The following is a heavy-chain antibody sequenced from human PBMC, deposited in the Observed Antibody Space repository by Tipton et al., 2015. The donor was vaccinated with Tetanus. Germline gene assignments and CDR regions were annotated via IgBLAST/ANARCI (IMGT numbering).Heavy chain of an antibody. J-gene: IGHJ4*02. CDR2: ISDGGGEK. V-gene: IGHV3-30*15. CDR3: ARVIRRSMIGYGVFDS. D-gene: IGHD4-17*01. CDR1: GFAVAVNY. Sequence: SLRLSCAASGFAVAVNYMTWVRQAPGKGLEWVAVISDGGGEKFYADSVKGRFTISRDNSKNMVFLHMSGLRPEDTAVYFCARVIRRSMIGYGVFDSWGQGTLVAVSS.